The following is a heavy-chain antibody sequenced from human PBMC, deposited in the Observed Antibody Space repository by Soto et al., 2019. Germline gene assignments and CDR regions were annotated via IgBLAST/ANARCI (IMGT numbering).Heavy chain of an antibody. CDR3: AHRRLVVPAANTGPEYFRH. D-gene: IGHD2-2*01. V-gene: IGHV2-5*01. CDR1: GFSLSTSGVG. Sequence: QITLKESGPTLVKPTQTLTLTCTFSGFSLSTSGVGVDWIRQPPGKALEWLALIYWNDDKRYSPSLKSRLTITKDTSKNQVVLTMTNMDPVDTATYYCAHRRLVVPAANTGPEYFRHWGQGILVTVSS. CDR2: IYWNDDK. J-gene: IGHJ1*01.